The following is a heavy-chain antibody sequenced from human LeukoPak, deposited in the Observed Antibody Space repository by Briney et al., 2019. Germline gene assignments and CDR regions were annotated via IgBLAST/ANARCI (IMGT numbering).Heavy chain of an antibody. D-gene: IGHD3-22*01. Sequence: GGSLRLSCAASGFTFSNYWMHWVRQAPGKGLEWVSYISSSGSTIYYADSVKGRFTISRDNAKNSLYLQMNSLRAEDTAVYYCAKDGYYDSSAYYYVRYFDLWGRGTLVTVSS. CDR2: ISSSGSTI. CDR3: AKDGYYDSSAYYYVRYFDL. V-gene: IGHV3-48*04. J-gene: IGHJ2*01. CDR1: GFTFSNYW.